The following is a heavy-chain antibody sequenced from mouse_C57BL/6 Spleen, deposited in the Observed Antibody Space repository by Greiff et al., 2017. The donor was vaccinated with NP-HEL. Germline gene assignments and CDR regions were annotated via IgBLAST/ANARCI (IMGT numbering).Heavy chain of an antibody. CDR2: IHPNSGST. CDR1: GYTFTSYW. D-gene: IGHD1-1*01. CDR3: ARTYGSSLAWFAY. Sequence: QVQLQQSGAELVKPGASVKLSCKASGYTFTSYWMHWVKPRPGQGLEWIGMIHPNSGSTNYNEKFKSKATLTVDKSSSTAYMQLSSLTSEDSAVYYCARTYGSSLAWFAYWGQGTLVTVSA. V-gene: IGHV1-64*01. J-gene: IGHJ3*01.